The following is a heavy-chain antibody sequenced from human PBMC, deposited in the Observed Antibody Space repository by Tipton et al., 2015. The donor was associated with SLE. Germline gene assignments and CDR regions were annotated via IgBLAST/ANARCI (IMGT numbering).Heavy chain of an antibody. D-gene: IGHD4-11*01. J-gene: IGHJ6*02. CDR3: VLGSLGATVTAGAGFYYYGMDV. Sequence: TLSLTCTVTGGSISSHYWSWIRQSPGEGLEWIGYIYYGGRANYNPSLKSRVTISADTSKNQASLKLTSVTIADTAVYYCVLGSLGATVTAGAGFYYYGMDVWGQGTTVTVSS. CDR2: IYYGGRA. CDR1: GGSISSHY. V-gene: IGHV4-59*11.